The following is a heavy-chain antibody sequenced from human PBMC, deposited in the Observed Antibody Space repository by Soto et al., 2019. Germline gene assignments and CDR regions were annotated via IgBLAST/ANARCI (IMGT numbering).Heavy chain of an antibody. CDR1: GYSFTSYW. D-gene: IGHD2-15*01. CDR3: ARPKPGVVAATYGAFDI. J-gene: IGHJ3*02. CDR2: IYPGDSDT. Sequence: PGESLKISCKGSGYSFTSYWIGWVRQMPGKGLEWMGIIYPGDSDTRYSPSFQGQVTISADKSISTAYLQWSSLKASDTAMYYCARPKPGVVAATYGAFDIWGQGTMVTVSS. V-gene: IGHV5-51*01.